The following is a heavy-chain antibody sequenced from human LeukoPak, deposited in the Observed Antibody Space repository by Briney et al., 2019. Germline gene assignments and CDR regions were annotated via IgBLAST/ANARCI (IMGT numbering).Heavy chain of an antibody. V-gene: IGHV3-21*01. J-gene: IGHJ3*02. Sequence: GGSLRLSCAASGFTFSSSAMSWVRQAPGKGLEWVSSISSSSSYIYYADSVKGRFTISRDNAKNSLYLQMNSLRAEDTAVYYCARDHLGIDAFDIWGQGTMVTVSS. CDR2: ISSSSSYI. CDR1: GFTFSSSA. D-gene: IGHD1-1*01. CDR3: ARDHLGIDAFDI.